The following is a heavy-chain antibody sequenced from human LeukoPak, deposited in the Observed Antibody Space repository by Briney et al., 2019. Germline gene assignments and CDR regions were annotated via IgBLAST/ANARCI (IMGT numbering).Heavy chain of an antibody. CDR1: GFTFSSYS. J-gene: IGHJ3*02. CDR3: ARTLIAAAGIGAFDI. D-gene: IGHD6-13*01. CDR2: ISSSSSYI. Sequence: AGGSLRLSCAASGFTFSSYSMNWVRQAPGKGLEWVSSISSSSSYIYYADSVKGRFTISRDNAKNSLYLQMNSLRAEDTAVYYCARTLIAAAGIGAFDIWGQGTMVTVPS. V-gene: IGHV3-21*01.